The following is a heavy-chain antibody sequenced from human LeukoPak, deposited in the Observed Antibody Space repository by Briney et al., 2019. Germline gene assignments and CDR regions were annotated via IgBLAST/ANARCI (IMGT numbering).Heavy chain of an antibody. CDR1: GYSFASYG. CDR2: ISAYNGNI. J-gene: IGHJ3*02. Sequence: GASVKVSCKASGYSFASYGISWVRQAPGQGLEWMGWISAYNGNINYAQKLQGRVTMTTDTSTSTAYVELRSLRSDDTAMYYCATSLYYDSSGYYSSFDIWGQGTMVTVSS. D-gene: IGHD3-22*01. V-gene: IGHV1-18*01. CDR3: ATSLYYDSSGYYSSFDI.